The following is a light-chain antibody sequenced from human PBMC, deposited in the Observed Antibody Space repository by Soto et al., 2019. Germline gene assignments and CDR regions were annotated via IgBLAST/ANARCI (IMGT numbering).Light chain of an antibody. J-gene: IGKJ1*01. V-gene: IGKV3-15*01. Sequence: ETVMTQSPATLSVSPGERATLSCRASQSVFSSLAWYQHKPGQAPRLLIYGASTRAAGIPARFSGSGSETEFTLTIRSLQSEDFAVYYCHQYNQWPLWTFGQGTKVDIK. CDR1: QSVFSS. CDR2: GAS. CDR3: HQYNQWPLWT.